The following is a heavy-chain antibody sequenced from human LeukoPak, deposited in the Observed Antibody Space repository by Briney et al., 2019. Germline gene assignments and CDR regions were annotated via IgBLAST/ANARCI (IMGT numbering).Heavy chain of an antibody. V-gene: IGHV1-18*04. D-gene: IGHD4-17*01. CDR3: VRDDLHGDLDFDY. J-gene: IGHJ4*02. Sequence: ASVKVSCKASGYTFTSYGISWVRQAPGQGLEWMGWISAYNDNTNYAQKLQGRVTMTTDTFTNTAYMELRSLRSDDTAVYYCVRDDLHGDLDFDYWGQGTLVTVSS. CDR1: GYTFTSYG. CDR2: ISAYNDNT.